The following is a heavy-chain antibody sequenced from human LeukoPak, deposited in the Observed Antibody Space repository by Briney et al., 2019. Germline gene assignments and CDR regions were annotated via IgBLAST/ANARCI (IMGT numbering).Heavy chain of an antibody. CDR1: GFSFSNYW. CDR2: ISYDGSNK. Sequence: GGSLRLSCAASGFSFSNYWMSWVRQAPGKGLEWVAVISYDGSNKYYADSVKGRFTISRDNSKNTLYLQMNSLRAEDTAVYYCARDYGSGSYVGAFDIWGQGTMVTVSS. J-gene: IGHJ3*02. D-gene: IGHD3-10*01. V-gene: IGHV3-30-3*01. CDR3: ARDYGSGSYVGAFDI.